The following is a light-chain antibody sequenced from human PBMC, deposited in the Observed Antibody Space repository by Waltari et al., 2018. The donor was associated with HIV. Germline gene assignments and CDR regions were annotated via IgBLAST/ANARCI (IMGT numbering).Light chain of an antibody. CDR2: GAS. J-gene: IGKJ1*01. CDR3: QQYIGSPRT. Sequence: EIALTQSLGTLSLSPGERATLSCRASQTISSTYLAWYQQKPGQAPRLLIYGASNRATGIPDRFSGSGSGTDFTLTISSLEPEDCAVYYCQQYIGSPRTFGQGTKVELK. V-gene: IGKV3-20*01. CDR1: QTISSTY.